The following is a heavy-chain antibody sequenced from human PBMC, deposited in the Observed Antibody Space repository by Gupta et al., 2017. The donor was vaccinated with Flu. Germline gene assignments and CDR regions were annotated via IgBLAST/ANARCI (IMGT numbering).Heavy chain of an antibody. J-gene: IGHJ6*02. CDR3: ASQDAPNTGSYARCMDG. Sequence: PAGQGLEWRGWINPNSGDTQYAQKFQGRVTMTRDTTISTAYMELSSLRSDDAAVYYCASQDAPNTGSYARCMDGWGQGTTVTVSS. D-gene: IGHD3-16*01. CDR2: INPNSGDT. V-gene: IGHV1-2*02.